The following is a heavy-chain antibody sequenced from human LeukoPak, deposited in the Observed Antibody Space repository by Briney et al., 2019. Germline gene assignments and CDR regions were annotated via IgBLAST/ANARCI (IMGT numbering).Heavy chain of an antibody. CDR1: GYIFTTYW. D-gene: IGHD3-16*01. CDR2: IYPGDSDT. V-gene: IGHV5-51*01. Sequence: GESLQISCQGSGYIFTTYWIGWVRQLPGKGLEWVGIIYPGDSDTKFSPSFQGQVTISADKSISTAYLQWNSLKASDTAMYYCARHASPFDWGQGTLVTVSS. J-gene: IGHJ4*02. CDR3: ARHASPFD.